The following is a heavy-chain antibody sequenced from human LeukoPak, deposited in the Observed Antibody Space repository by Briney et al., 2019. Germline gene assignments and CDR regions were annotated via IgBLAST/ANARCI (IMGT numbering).Heavy chain of an antibody. CDR1: GGSISSGDYY. J-gene: IGHJ3*02. V-gene: IGHV4-30-4*08. CDR3: ARARVRGDAFDI. CDR2: IYYSGST. Sequence: SETLSLTCTVSGGSISSGDYYWSWIRQPPGKGLEWIGYIYYSGSTYYNPSLKSRVTISVDTSKSQFSLKLSSVTAADTAVYYCARARVRGDAFDIWGQGTMVTVSS. D-gene: IGHD3-10*01.